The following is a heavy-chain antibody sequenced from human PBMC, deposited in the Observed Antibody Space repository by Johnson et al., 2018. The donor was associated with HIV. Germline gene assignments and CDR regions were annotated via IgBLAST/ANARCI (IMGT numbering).Heavy chain of an antibody. Sequence: QVQLVESGGGVVQPGRSVRLSCAASGFTFSSYGMHWVRQAPGKGLEWVAVIWYDGSNKYYADSVKGRFTISRDNSTNTLSLQMISLRAEDTAMYYCAKARSLLDYGGFDAFDIWGQGTMVTVSS. D-gene: IGHD4-23*01. CDR2: IWYDGSNK. V-gene: IGHV3-33*06. CDR3: AKARSLLDYGGFDAFDI. J-gene: IGHJ3*02. CDR1: GFTFSSYG.